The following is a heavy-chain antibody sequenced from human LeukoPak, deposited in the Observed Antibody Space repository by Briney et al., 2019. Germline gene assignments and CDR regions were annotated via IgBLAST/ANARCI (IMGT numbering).Heavy chain of an antibody. CDR1: GYTFTGYY. CDR3: AGEGGGYCSGGSCSGFDP. CDR2: INPNSGGT. V-gene: IGHV1-2*02. D-gene: IGHD2-15*01. Sequence: ASVKVSCKASGYTFTGYYMHWVRQAPGQGLEWMGWINPNSGGTNYAQKFQGRVTMTRDTSIGTAYMELSRLRSDDTAVYYCAGEGGGYCSGGSCSGFDPWGQGTLVNVSS. J-gene: IGHJ5*02.